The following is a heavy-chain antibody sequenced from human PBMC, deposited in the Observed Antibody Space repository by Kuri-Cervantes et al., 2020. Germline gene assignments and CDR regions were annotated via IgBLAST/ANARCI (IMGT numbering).Heavy chain of an antibody. CDR1: GFTFSNYG. D-gene: IGHD6-13*01. Sequence: GGSLRLSCAASGFTFSNYGMHWVRQAPGKGLEWVAVISYDGSNKYYADSMKGRFTISRDNSKNTLYLQMNSLRAEDTAVDYCARDEEQLGAFDIWGQGTMVTVSS. CDR3: ARDEEQLGAFDI. CDR2: ISYDGSNK. J-gene: IGHJ3*02. V-gene: IGHV3-30*03.